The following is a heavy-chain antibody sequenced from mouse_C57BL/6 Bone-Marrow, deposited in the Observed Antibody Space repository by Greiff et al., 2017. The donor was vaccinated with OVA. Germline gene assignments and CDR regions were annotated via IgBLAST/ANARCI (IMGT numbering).Heavy chain of an antibody. Sequence: EVHLVESGGDLVKPGGSLKLSCAASGFTFSSYGMSWVRQTPDKRLEWVATISSGGSYTYYPDSVKGRFTISRDNAKNTLYLQISSLKSEDTAMYYCARLPYYYGSSFWYFDVWGTGTTVTVSS. J-gene: IGHJ1*03. D-gene: IGHD1-1*01. CDR2: ISSGGSYT. CDR3: ARLPYYYGSSFWYFDV. CDR1: GFTFSSYG. V-gene: IGHV5-6*01.